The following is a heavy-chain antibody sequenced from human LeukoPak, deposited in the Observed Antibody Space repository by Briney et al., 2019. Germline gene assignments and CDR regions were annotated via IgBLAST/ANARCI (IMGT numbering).Heavy chain of an antibody. Sequence: GGSLRLSCAASGFTFSSYSMNWVRQAPGKGLEWVSYISSSSSTIYYADSVKGRFTISRDNAKNSLYLQMNSLRAEDTAVYYCARITAAAFRYYFDYWGQGTLVTVSS. D-gene: IGHD6-13*01. V-gene: IGHV3-48*04. J-gene: IGHJ4*02. CDR2: ISSSSSTI. CDR3: ARITAAAFRYYFDY. CDR1: GFTFSSYS.